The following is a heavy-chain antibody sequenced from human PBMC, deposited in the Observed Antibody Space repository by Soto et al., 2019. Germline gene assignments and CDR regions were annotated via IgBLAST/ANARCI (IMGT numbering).Heavy chain of an antibody. CDR1: GVSIGRHF. V-gene: IGHV4-59*11. CDR3: ARLQYTVVTALDI. D-gene: IGHD2-15*01. J-gene: IGHJ3*02. Sequence: PXETLSLPCSVSGVSIGRHFWSWIRQAPGKGPELVGYIYHTVNTKYNPALKSRVTISMDTSKNQLSLQLSSVTAADTAVYYCARLQYTVVTALDIWGQGTMVTVSS. CDR2: IYHTVNT.